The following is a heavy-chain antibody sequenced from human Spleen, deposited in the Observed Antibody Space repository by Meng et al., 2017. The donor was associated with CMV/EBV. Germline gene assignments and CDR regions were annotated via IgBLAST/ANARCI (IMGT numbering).Heavy chain of an antibody. CDR1: GFTFDDYA. V-gene: IGHV3-9*01. CDR3: AKDSSYSSSSALDY. CDR2: ISWNSGSI. Sequence: LSLTCAASGFTFDDYAMHWVRQAPGKGLEWVSGISWNSGSIGYADSVKGRFTMSRDNAKNSLYLQMNSLRAEDTALYYCAKDSSYSSSSALDYWGQGTLVTVSS. D-gene: IGHD6-6*01. J-gene: IGHJ4*02.